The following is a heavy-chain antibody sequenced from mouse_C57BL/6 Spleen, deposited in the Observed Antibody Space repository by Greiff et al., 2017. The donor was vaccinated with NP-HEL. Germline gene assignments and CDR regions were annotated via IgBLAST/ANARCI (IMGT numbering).Heavy chain of an antibody. J-gene: IGHJ4*01. CDR3: ARCDDYGAMDY. Sequence: VKLQQSGAELVKPGASVKMSCKASGYTFTSYWITWVKQRPGQGLEWIGDIYPGSGSTNYNEKFKSKATLTVDTSSSTAYMQLSSLTSEDSAVYYCARCDDYGAMDYWGQGTSVTVSS. D-gene: IGHD2-4*01. CDR1: GYTFTSYW. V-gene: IGHV1-55*01. CDR2: IYPGSGST.